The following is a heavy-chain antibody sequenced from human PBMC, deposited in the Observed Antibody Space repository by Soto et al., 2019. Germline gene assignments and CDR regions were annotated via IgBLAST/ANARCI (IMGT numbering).Heavy chain of an antibody. Sequence: GASVKVSCKASDYTFTSFGITWVRQAPGQGLEWMGWISVNNGNTNYAQKFQGRVTMTTDTSTNTAYMELWTLRSDDTAAYYCARAFSYGSYWYFDLWGRGTLVTVSS. CDR1: DYTFTSFG. CDR3: ARAFSYGSYWYFDL. V-gene: IGHV1-18*01. D-gene: IGHD5-18*01. CDR2: ISVNNGNT. J-gene: IGHJ2*01.